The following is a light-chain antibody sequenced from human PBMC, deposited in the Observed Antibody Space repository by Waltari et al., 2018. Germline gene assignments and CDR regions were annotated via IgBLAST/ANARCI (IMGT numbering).Light chain of an antibody. Sequence: QSALTQPASVSGSPGQSITISCTGTSSDVGGYNYVSWYKQHPGKAPELMIFDVSKQPSGVAHRCSASASGDTASLTISGLQADDEGDYYCSSYTGRNSWVFGGGTKLTVL. CDR2: DVS. CDR1: SSDVGGYNY. V-gene: IGLV2-14*01. J-gene: IGLJ3*02. CDR3: SSYTGRNSWV.